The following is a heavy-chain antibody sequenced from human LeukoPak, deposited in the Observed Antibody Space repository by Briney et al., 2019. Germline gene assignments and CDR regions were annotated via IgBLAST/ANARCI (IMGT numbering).Heavy chain of an antibody. D-gene: IGHD1-26*01. V-gene: IGHV4-4*07. J-gene: IGHJ3*02. CDR3: ATYSRNYPFDI. CDR1: GASISNYY. Sequence: PSETLSLTCTVSGASISNYYWSWIRQSAGEGLEWIGRIYASGSTNYNPSLQSRVTMSVDTSKSQFSLKLSSVTAADTAVYYCATYSRNYPFDIWGQGTMVTVSA. CDR2: IYASGST.